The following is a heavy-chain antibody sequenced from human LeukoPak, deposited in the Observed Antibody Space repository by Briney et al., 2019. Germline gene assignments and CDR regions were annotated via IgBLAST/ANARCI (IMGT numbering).Heavy chain of an antibody. D-gene: IGHD3-10*01. V-gene: IGHV1-69*05. J-gene: IGHJ5*02. Sequence: SVKVTCTASGGTFSGYAISWVRQPAGQGLEWMGGIIPIFGTANYAHKFQGRVTITTDGSTSTAYMELSSLISEDTAVYYCAREPLGVFWFDPWGQGTLVTVSS. CDR3: AREPLGVFWFDP. CDR1: GGTFSGYA. CDR2: IIPIFGTA.